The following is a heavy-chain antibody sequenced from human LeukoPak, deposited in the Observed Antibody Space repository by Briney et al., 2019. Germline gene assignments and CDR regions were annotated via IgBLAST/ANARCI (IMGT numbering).Heavy chain of an antibody. J-gene: IGHJ6*03. CDR2: INPNSGGT. CDR3: ARAYCGGDCYSPNHYYYYMDV. D-gene: IGHD2-21*02. Sequence: ASVKVSCKASGYTFTSYGISWVRQAPGQGLEWMGWINPNSGGTNYAQKFQGRVTMTRDTSISTAYMELSRLRSDDTAVYYCARAYCGGDCYSPNHYYYYMDVWGKGTTVTVSS. CDR1: GYTFTSYG. V-gene: IGHV1-2*02.